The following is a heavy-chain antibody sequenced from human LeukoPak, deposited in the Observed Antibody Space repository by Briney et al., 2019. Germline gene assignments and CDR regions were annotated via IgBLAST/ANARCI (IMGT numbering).Heavy chain of an antibody. CDR2: IYTSGST. V-gene: IGHV4-4*09. CDR1: GGSISSYY. D-gene: IGHD3-22*01. Sequence: SETLSLTCTVSGGSISSYYWSWIRQPPGKGLEWIGYIYTSGSTNYNPSLKSRVTISVDTSKNQFSLKLSSVTAADTAVYYCARLIPNYYDSSGYYRGWFDPWGQGTLVTVSS. CDR3: ARLIPNYYDSSGYYRGWFDP. J-gene: IGHJ5*02.